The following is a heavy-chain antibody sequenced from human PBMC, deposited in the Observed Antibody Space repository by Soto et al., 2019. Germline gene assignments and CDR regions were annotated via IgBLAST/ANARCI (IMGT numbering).Heavy chain of an antibody. CDR2: ISSTTNYI. J-gene: IGHJ4*02. CDR3: ARESEDLTSNFDY. Sequence: PGGSLRLSCAASGFTFTRYSMNWVRQAPGKGLEWVSSISSTTNYIYYGDSMKGRFTISRDNGKSSLYLEIHSLRAEDTAVYYCARESEDLTSNFDYWGQGTLVTVSS. V-gene: IGHV3-21*06. CDR1: GFTFTRYS.